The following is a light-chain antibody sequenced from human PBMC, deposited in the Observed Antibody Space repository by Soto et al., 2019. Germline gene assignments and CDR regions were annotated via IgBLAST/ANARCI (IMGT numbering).Light chain of an antibody. Sequence: EILMTQSPDTLSVSPGESATLSCRASQRVYSNLAWYQQRPGQALRLLIYGASTRATGVPARFSGRGSGTEFTLTISSLQSEDFAVYYCQQYTNWPPNTFGQGTRLEMK. CDR2: GAS. J-gene: IGKJ5*01. CDR3: QQYTNWPPNT. V-gene: IGKV3-15*01. CDR1: QRVYSN.